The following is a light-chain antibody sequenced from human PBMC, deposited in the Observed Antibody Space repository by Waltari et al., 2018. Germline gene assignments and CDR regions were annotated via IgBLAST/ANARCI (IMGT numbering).Light chain of an antibody. J-gene: IGLJ1*01. CDR1: SNDVGGYGY. Sequence: QSALPQPASVSGSPGQSVSISCTGTSNDVGGYGYVSWYQQFPGKAPKLMIYEVSFRPSGVSARFSGSKSGNTASLTISGLQAEDEAVYYCSSHTSTVPHVFGTGTKVTVV. CDR3: SSHTSTVPHV. CDR2: EVS. V-gene: IGLV2-14*01.